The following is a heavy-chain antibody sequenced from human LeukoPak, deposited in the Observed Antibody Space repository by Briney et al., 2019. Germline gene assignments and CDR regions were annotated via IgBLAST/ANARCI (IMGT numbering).Heavy chain of an antibody. CDR3: ARGRGRTATIAAAGSLGY. CDR1: GYTFTSYG. J-gene: IGHJ4*02. CDR2: MNPNSGNT. V-gene: IGHV1-8*03. Sequence: ASVKVSCKASGYTFTSYGISWVRQAPGQGLEWMGWMNPNSGNTGYAQKFQGRVTITRNTSISTAYMELSSLRSEDTAVYYCARGRGRTATIAAAGSLGYWGQGTLVTVSS. D-gene: IGHD6-13*01.